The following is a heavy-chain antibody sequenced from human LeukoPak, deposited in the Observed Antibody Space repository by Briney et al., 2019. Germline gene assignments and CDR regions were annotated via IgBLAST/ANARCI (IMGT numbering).Heavy chain of an antibody. V-gene: IGHV4-30-4*08. Sequence: SQTLSLTCTVSGGSISSGDYYWSWIRQPPGKGLEWVGYIYYSGSTYYNPSLKSRVTISVDTSKTQFSLKLSSVTAADTAVYYCARGASRGSHAFDIWGQGTMVTVSS. J-gene: IGHJ3*02. CDR2: IYYSGST. D-gene: IGHD3-16*01. CDR3: ARGASRGSHAFDI. CDR1: GGSISSGDYY.